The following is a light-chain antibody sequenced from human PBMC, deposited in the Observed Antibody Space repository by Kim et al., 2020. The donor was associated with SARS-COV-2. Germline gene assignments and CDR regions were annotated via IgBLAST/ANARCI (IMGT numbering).Light chain of an antibody. V-gene: IGLV3-1*01. Sequence: SYELTQPPSVSVSPGQTASITCSGDKLGDKYACWYQQKPGQSPVLVIYQGSKRPSGIPERFSGSNSGNTATLTISGTQAMDEADYYCQAWDSSTAFFGGG. CDR2: QGS. CDR3: QAWDSSTAF. CDR1: KLGDKY. J-gene: IGLJ2*01.